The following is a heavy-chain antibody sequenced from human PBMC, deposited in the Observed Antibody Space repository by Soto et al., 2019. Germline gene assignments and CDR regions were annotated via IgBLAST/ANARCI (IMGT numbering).Heavy chain of an antibody. V-gene: IGHV1-69*13. CDR2: IIPIFGTA. Sequence: SVKVSCKASGYTFTGYYMHWVRQAPGQGLEWMGGIIPIFGTANYAQKFQGRVTITADESTSTAYMELSSLRSEDTAVYYCARTIAARPRPYAFDIWGQGTMVTVSS. J-gene: IGHJ3*02. CDR1: GYTFTGYY. D-gene: IGHD6-6*01. CDR3: ARTIAARPRPYAFDI.